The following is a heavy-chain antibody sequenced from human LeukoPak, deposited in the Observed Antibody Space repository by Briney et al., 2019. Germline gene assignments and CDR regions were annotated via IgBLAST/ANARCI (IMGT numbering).Heavy chain of an antibody. CDR1: GGSFRGYY. CDR3: ARGLRLLPPRFDI. D-gene: IGHD2-15*01. J-gene: IGHJ3*02. Sequence: RASETLSLTCADYGGSFRGYYWSWIRQPPGKGLEWIGEINHSGSTNYNPSLKSRVTISVDTSKNQFSLKLSSVTAADTAVYYCARGLRLLPPRFDIWGQGTMVTVSS. V-gene: IGHV4-34*01. CDR2: INHSGST.